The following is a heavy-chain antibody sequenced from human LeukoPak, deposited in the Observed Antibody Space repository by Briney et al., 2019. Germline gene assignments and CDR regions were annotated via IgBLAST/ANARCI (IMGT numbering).Heavy chain of an antibody. CDR1: GFTFSNAW. D-gene: IGHD6-13*01. J-gene: IGHJ4*02. V-gene: IGHV3-15*01. Sequence: AGRSLRLSCAAAGFTFSNAWMSWVRQAPGKGLEWVGRIKTKTDSGTTDYAAPVKGRFTISRDDSKSTLYLQMNSLKTDDTAVYYCTTPPWYDSRGYWGQGTLVTVSS. CDR3: TTPPWYDSRGY. CDR2: IKTKTDSGTT.